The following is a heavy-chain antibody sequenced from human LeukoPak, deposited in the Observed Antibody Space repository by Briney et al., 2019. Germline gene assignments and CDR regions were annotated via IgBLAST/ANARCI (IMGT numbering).Heavy chain of an antibody. J-gene: IGHJ5*02. V-gene: IGHV4-59*08. CDR1: GGSISSYY. CDR2: IYYSGST. Sequence: SETLSLTCTVSGGSISSYYWSWIRQPPGKGLEWIGYIYYSGSTNYNPSLKSRVTISVDMSKNQFSLKLNSVTAADTAVYYCARQRYYDSSGYYYADNWFDPWGQGTLVTVSS. D-gene: IGHD3-22*01. CDR3: ARQRYYDSSGYYYADNWFDP.